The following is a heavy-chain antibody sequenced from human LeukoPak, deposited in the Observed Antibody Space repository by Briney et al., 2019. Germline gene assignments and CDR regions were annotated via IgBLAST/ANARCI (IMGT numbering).Heavy chain of an antibody. CDR1: GFTFSYYE. J-gene: IGHJ4*02. Sequence: GGSLRLSCAASGFTFSYYEISWVRQAPGKGLEWVSYISSSGSTIYYADSVKGRFTISRDNAKNSLYLQMNSLRAEDTAVYYCARFHSYFDSRGYYNYFDYWGQGTLVTVSS. D-gene: IGHD3-22*01. CDR3: ARFHSYFDSRGYYNYFDY. CDR2: ISSSGSTI. V-gene: IGHV3-48*03.